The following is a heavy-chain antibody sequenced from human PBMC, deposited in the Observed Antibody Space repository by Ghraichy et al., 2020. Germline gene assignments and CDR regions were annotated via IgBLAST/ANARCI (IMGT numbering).Heavy chain of an antibody. CDR3: ARASAPEVRYYYYGMDV. CDR1: GFTFSSYD. Sequence: GGSLRLSCAASGFTFSSYDMHWVRQATGKGLEWVSAIGTAGDTYYPGSVKGRFTISRENAKNSLYLQMNSLRAGDTAVYYCARASAPEVRYYYYGMDVWGQGTTVTVSS. D-gene: IGHD1-14*01. J-gene: IGHJ6*02. V-gene: IGHV3-13*01. CDR2: IGTAGDT.